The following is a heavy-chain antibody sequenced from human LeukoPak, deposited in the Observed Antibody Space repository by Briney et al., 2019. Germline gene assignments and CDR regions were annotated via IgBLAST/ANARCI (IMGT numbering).Heavy chain of an antibody. CDR1: GFSVTNNY. Sequence: PGGSLRLSCAVSGFSVTNNYMSWVRQAPGKGLAWVSVFYVGGATYYADSVKGRFTISRDNSENTLYLQMKGLRAEDTAVYYCARGDGYNFFDYWGQGTLVTVSS. J-gene: IGHJ4*02. D-gene: IGHD5-24*01. V-gene: IGHV3-53*01. CDR2: FYVGGAT. CDR3: ARGDGYNFFDY.